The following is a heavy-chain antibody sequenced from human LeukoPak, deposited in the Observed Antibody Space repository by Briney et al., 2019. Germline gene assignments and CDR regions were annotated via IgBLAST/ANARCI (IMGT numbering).Heavy chain of an antibody. CDR3: ARDHRSSPSNTFDY. V-gene: IGHV4-59*01. D-gene: IGHD6-6*01. Sequence: PSETLSLTCTVSGDSISSYYWSWIRQPPGKGLEWIGYIYYSGSTNYNPSLKSRVTISVDTSKNQFSLKLSSVTAADTAVYYCARDHRSSPSNTFDYWGQGTLVTVSS. CDR2: IYYSGST. CDR1: GDSISSYY. J-gene: IGHJ4*02.